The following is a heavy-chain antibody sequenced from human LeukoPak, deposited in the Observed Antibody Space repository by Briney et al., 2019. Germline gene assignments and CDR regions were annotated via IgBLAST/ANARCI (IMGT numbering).Heavy chain of an antibody. V-gene: IGHV3-30-3*01. CDR1: GFTFSSYA. Sequence: GGSLRLSCAASGFTFSSYAMHWVRQAPGKGLEWVAVISYDGSNKYHADSVKGRFTISRDNSKNTLYLQMNSLRAEDTAVYYWAKDKAPSTNWGPFSLDSGGRGPQAPLSS. D-gene: IGHD7-27*01. J-gene: IGHJ4*02. CDR3: AKDKAPSTNWGPFSLDS. CDR2: ISYDGSNK.